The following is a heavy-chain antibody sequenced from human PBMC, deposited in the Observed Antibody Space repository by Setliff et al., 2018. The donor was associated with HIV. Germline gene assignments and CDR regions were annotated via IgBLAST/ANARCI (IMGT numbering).Heavy chain of an antibody. Sequence: PGGSLRLSCAASGFTFSNYWMTWVRQAPGKGLEWVANIKQDGSENYFVDSVKGRFTISRDNSKNTLYLQMNSLRAEDTALYYCAKDSDAYNFDYWGQGALVTVSS. J-gene: IGHJ4*02. CDR1: GFTFSNYW. CDR2: IKQDGSEN. CDR3: AKDSDAYNFDY. D-gene: IGHD4-4*01. V-gene: IGHV3-7*01.